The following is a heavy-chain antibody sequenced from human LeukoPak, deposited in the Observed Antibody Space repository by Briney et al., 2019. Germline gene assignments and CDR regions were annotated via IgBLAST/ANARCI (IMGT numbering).Heavy chain of an antibody. J-gene: IGHJ4*02. D-gene: IGHD6-13*01. CDR2: IYYSGST. Sequence: SETLSLTCTVSSGSISSSSYYWGWIRQPPGKGLEWIGSIYYSGSTYYNPSLKSRVTISVDTSKSQFSLKLSSVTAADTAVYYCARRSGYSSSWYAYWGQGTLVTVSS. CDR1: SGSISSSSYY. CDR3: ARRSGYSSSWYAY. V-gene: IGHV4-39*07.